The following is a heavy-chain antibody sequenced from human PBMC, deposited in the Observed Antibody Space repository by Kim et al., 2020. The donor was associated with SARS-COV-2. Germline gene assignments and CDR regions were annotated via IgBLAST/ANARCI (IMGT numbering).Heavy chain of an antibody. CDR1: GFTFSSYA. Sequence: GGSLRLSCAASGFTFSSYAMHWVRQAPGKGLEWVAVISYDGSNKYYVDSVKGRFTISRDNSKNTLYLQMNSLRAEDTAVYYCARLVGYYDYIWGSYPDDYWGQGTLVTVSS. D-gene: IGHD3-16*02. CDR2: ISYDGSNK. J-gene: IGHJ4*02. CDR3: ARLVGYYDYIWGSYPDDY. V-gene: IGHV3-30*04.